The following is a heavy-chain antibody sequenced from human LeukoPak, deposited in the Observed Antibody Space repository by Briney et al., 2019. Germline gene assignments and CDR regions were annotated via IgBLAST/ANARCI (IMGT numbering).Heavy chain of an antibody. Sequence: PSETLSLTCTVSGGSITSYYWSWIRQPPGKGLEWIGYIYYSGSTNYNPSLKSRVTISVDTSKNQFSLKLCSVTAADTAVFYCARFKYYYGSSGYNWFDPWGQGTLVTVSS. CDR2: IYYSGST. J-gene: IGHJ5*02. V-gene: IGHV4-59*01. CDR3: ARFKYYYGSSGYNWFDP. D-gene: IGHD3-22*01. CDR1: GGSITSYY.